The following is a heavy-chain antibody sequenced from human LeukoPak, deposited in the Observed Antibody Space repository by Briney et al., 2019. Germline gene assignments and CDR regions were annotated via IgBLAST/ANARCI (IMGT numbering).Heavy chain of an antibody. CDR2: IYHSGTT. Sequence: SETLSLTCTVSGYSISSGYYWGWIRQPPGKGLEWIGSIYHSGTTYYHPSLKSRVTISVDTSKNQFSLKLSSVTAADTAVYYCASSKSVAGAFDAFDIWGQGTMVTVSS. J-gene: IGHJ3*02. CDR1: GYSISSGYY. CDR3: ASSKSVAGAFDAFDI. V-gene: IGHV4-38-2*02. D-gene: IGHD6-19*01.